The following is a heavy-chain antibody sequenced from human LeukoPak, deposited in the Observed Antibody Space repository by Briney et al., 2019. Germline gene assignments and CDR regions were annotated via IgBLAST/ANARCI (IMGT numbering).Heavy chain of an antibody. CDR1: GGSISSSSYY. D-gene: IGHD6-13*01. J-gene: IGHJ5*02. Sequence: KPSETLSLTCTVSGGSISSSSYYWGWIRQPPGKGLEWIGSIYYSGSTYYNPSLKSRVTISVDTSKNQFSLKLSSVTAADTAVYYCAAGTSWFDPWGQGTLVTVSS. CDR3: AAGTSWFDP. V-gene: IGHV4-39*01. CDR2: IYYSGST.